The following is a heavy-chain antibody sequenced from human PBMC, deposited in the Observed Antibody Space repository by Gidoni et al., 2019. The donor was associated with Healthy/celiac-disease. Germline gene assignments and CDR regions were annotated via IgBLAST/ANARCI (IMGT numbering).Heavy chain of an antibody. D-gene: IGHD3-10*01. CDR3: ARGYYYYGSGSGDYFDY. CDR2: INHSGST. CDR1: GGSFRGYY. V-gene: IGHV4-34*01. Sequence: QVQLQQWGAGLLKPSETLSLTCAVYGGSFRGYYWSWIRQPPGKGLEWIGEINHSGSTNYNPSLKSRVTISVDTSKNQFSLKLSSVTAADTAVYYCARGYYYYGSGSGDYFDYWGQGTLVTVSS. J-gene: IGHJ4*02.